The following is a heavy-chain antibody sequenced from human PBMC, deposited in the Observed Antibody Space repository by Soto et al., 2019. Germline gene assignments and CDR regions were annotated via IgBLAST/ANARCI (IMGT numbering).Heavy chain of an antibody. CDR2: VSTNNADT. Sequence: ASVKVSCKASGYTFTSYYMHWLRQAPGQRPEWMGWVSTNNADTNYAEKFQGRVTMTTDKSTTTTYMELRSLRSDDTAVYYCARELNTDSSAYYSFAYWGQGTLVTVSS. J-gene: IGHJ4*02. CDR3: ARELNTDSSAYYSFAY. CDR1: GYTFTSYY. D-gene: IGHD3-22*01. V-gene: IGHV1-18*04.